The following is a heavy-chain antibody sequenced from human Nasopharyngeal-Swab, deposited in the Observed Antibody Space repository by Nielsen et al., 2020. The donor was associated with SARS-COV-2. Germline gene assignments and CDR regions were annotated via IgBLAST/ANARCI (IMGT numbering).Heavy chain of an antibody. CDR3: TKGRADYSNPSFDN. Sequence: SLKISCAASGFTYEHYSIHCIRHAPGKGLEWDSGVTWNGVTVGYADSVKGRFTISRDNARSSLYLQMDSLRPDDTAFYYCTKGRADYSNPSFDNWGQGTLVTVPS. D-gene: IGHD4-11*01. J-gene: IGHJ4*02. CDR1: GFTYEHYS. CDR2: VTWNGVTV. V-gene: IGHV3-9*01.